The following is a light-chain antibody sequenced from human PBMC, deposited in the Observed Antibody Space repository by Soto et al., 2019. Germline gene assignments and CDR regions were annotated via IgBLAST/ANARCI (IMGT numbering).Light chain of an antibody. Sequence: DIVMTQSPLSLPETSGEPASSXXKTXQSLLHITGETFLFWYLQKPGQSPQXXIYEVSTRVSGVPDRFSGSGSGTDFTLEISRVETDDVGIYYCMQSTQLPPTFGQGTRLEIK. J-gene: IGKJ5*01. V-gene: IGKV2D-29*02. CDR3: MQSTQLPPT. CDR1: QSLLHITGETF. CDR2: EVS.